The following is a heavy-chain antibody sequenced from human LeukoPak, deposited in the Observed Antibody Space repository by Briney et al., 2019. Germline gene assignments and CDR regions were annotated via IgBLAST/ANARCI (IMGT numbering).Heavy chain of an antibody. Sequence: HGESLKISCKGSGYSFTSYWIGWVRQMPGKGLEWMGIIYLGDSDTRYSPSFQGQVTISADKSISTAYLQWSSLKASDTAMYYYARRVRYYDSSGSDEYYYYMDVWGKGTTVTVSS. D-gene: IGHD3-22*01. V-gene: IGHV5-51*01. CDR1: GYSFTSYW. CDR2: IYLGDSDT. J-gene: IGHJ6*03. CDR3: ARRVRYYDSSGSDEYYYYMDV.